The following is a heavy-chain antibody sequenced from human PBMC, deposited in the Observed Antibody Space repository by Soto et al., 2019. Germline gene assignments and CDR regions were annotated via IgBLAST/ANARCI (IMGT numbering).Heavy chain of an antibody. CDR1: GGTFSSYA. V-gene: IGHV1-69*13. J-gene: IGHJ3*02. CDR2: IIPIFGTA. CDR3: ARGGRDGYIRSAFDI. Sequence: SVKVSRKASGGTFSSYAISWVRQAPGQGLEWMGGIIPIFGTANYAQKFQGRVTITADESTSTAYMELSSLRSEDTAVYYCARGGRDGYIRSAFDIWGQGTMVTVSS. D-gene: IGHD5-12*01.